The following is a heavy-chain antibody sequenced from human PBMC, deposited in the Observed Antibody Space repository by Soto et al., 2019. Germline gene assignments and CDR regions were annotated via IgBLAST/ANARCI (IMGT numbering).Heavy chain of an antibody. D-gene: IGHD1-7*01. CDR2: IIPIFGKA. V-gene: IGHV1-69*12. Sequence: QVQLVQSGAEVKKPGSSVKVSCKASGGTFSSYAISWVRQAPGQGLEWMGGIIPIFGKANYAQKFQGRVTLNADEYTSTASMELSSLRYEETAVYYCAREVELRAYGMDVWGQVPTVTVSS. CDR1: GGTFSSYA. J-gene: IGHJ6*02. CDR3: AREVELRAYGMDV.